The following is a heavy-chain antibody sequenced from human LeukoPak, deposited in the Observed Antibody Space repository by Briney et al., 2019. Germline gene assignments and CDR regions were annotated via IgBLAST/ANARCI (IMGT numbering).Heavy chain of an antibody. CDR2: INPNSGGT. CDR3: ARGTYYYASSGYPHPDDY. CDR1: GYTFTGYY. Sequence: ASVKVSCKASGYTFTGYYMHWVRQAPGQGLEWMGWINPNSGGTNSAQKFQGRVTMTRDTSISTAYMELSRLRSDDTAVYYCARGTYYYASSGYPHPDDYWGQGTLVTVSS. V-gene: IGHV1-2*02. D-gene: IGHD3-22*01. J-gene: IGHJ4*02.